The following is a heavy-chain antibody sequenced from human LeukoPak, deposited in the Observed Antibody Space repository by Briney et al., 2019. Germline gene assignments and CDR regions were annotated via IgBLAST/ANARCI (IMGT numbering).Heavy chain of an antibody. CDR1: GGSISNTDSY. J-gene: IGHJ6*02. D-gene: IGHD5/OR15-5a*01. CDR3: AREIVSSYYYNGMDV. V-gene: IGHV4-30-4*01. CDR2: ISWNT. Sequence: SQTLSLTCTVSGGSISNTDSYWNWIRQPPGKGLEWIGFISWNTYSTPPLESRLTISIDTAKNQFSLSLSSVTAADTAVYFCAREIVSSYYYNGMDVWGQGTTVTVSS.